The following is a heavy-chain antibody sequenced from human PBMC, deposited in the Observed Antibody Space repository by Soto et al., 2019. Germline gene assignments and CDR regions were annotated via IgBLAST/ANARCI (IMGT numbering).Heavy chain of an antibody. CDR3: ARGFGGYDSWSGYSQNYYYYYMDV. Sequence: EVQLVESGGGLVQPGGSLRLSCAASGFTCSSYSMNWVRQAPGKGLEWVSYISSRSSTIYYADSVKGRFTISRDNAKNSLYLQMNSLRAEDTAVYYCARGFGGYDSWSGYSQNYYYYYMDVWGKGTTVTVSS. CDR2: ISSRSSTI. D-gene: IGHD3-3*01. J-gene: IGHJ6*03. V-gene: IGHV3-48*01. CDR1: GFTCSSYS.